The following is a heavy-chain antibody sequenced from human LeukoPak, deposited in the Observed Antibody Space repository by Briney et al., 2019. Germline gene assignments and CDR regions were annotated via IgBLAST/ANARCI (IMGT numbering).Heavy chain of an antibody. J-gene: IGHJ5*02. V-gene: IGHV4-30-4*07. CDR3: ARVGTAMANNWFDP. Sequence: PSETLSLTCAVSGGSISSGGYSWSWIRQPPGKGLEWIGYIYYSGSTYYNPSLKSRVTISVDTSKNQFSLKLSSVTAADTAVYYCARVGTAMANNWFDPWGQGTLVTVSS. CDR2: IYYSGST. D-gene: IGHD5-18*01. CDR1: GGSISSGGYS.